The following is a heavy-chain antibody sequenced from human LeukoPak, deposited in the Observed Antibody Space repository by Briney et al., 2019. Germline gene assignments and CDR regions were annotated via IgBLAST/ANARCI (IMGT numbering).Heavy chain of an antibody. CDR2: INHSGST. CDR3: ARAVRWFDP. J-gene: IGHJ5*02. Sequence: SETLSLTCAVYGGSFSGYYWSWIGQPPGKGLDGIGEINHSGSTNYNPSLKIRFSRSVATSKNQFPLKLSCVTAADTAVYYCARAVRWFDPWGQGTLVTVSS. CDR1: GGSFSGYY. V-gene: IGHV4-34*01.